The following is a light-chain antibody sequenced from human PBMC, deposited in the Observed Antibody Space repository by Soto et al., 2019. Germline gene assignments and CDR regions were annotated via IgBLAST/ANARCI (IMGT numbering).Light chain of an antibody. Sequence: DIQMTQSPSTLSASVGDRVTITCRASQSISSWLAWYQQKPGKAPKLLIYKASTLESGVPSGFSGSGSGTEFTLTTSSLQPDDFATYYCQQYNNFSPGTFGQGTKVDIK. V-gene: IGKV1-5*03. CDR2: KAS. J-gene: IGKJ1*01. CDR1: QSISSW. CDR3: QQYNNFSPGT.